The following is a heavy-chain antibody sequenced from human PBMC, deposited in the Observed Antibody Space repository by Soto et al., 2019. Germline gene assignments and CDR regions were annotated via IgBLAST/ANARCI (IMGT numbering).Heavy chain of an antibody. CDR1: GYTFTSYY. D-gene: IGHD2-15*01. CDR2: INPSGGST. J-gene: IGHJ6*02. CDR3: ARDRPLPDTIYYYGMDV. V-gene: IGHV1-46*01. Sequence: QVQLVQSGAEVKKPGASVKVSCKASGYTFTSYYMDWVRQAPGQGLEWMGIINPSGGSTSYAQKFQGRVTMTRDTSTSTVYMELSSLRSEDTAVYYCARDRPLPDTIYYYGMDVWGQGTTVTVSS.